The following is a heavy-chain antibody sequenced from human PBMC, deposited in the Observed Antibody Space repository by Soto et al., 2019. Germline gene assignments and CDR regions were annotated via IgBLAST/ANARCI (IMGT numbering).Heavy chain of an antibody. J-gene: IGHJ6*02. CDR2: IIPLFGTA. Sequence: QVQLVQSGAEVKKPGSSVKVSCKASRGTFSSYAISWVRQAPGQGLEWMGGIIPLFGTANCAQMFQGRVTITADEPTRTAYMELSSLSSEDTAVYYWARGQHPRWDVWGQGTTVTVSS. V-gene: IGHV1-69*12. CDR3: ARGQHPRWDV. CDR1: RGTFSSYA.